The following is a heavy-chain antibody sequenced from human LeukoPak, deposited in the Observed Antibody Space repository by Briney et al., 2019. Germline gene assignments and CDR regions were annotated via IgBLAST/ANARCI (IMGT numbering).Heavy chain of an antibody. CDR1: GGSFSGYY. Sequence: PSETLSLTCAVYGGSFSGYYWSWIRQPPGKGLEWNGEINHSGSSNYNPSLKSRVTISVDTSKNQFSLKLSSVTAADTAVYYCARGRYYYDSSGYYGFDYWGQGTLVTVSS. CDR2: INHSGSS. CDR3: ARGRYYYDSSGYYGFDY. D-gene: IGHD3-22*01. V-gene: IGHV4-34*01. J-gene: IGHJ4*02.